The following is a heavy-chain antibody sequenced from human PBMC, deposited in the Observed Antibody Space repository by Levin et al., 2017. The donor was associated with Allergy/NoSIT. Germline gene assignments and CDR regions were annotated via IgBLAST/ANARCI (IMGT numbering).Heavy chain of an antibody. Sequence: GESLKISCAGTGFTFSSYGFNWVRQAPGKGLEWVSFVSSSSATIYYADSVKGRFTISRDNAKNSLYLQMNSLRDEDTAVYYCARGGAAAKYYYGVDVWGQGTTVTVSS. CDR3: ARGGAAAKYYYGVDV. CDR1: GFTFSSYG. V-gene: IGHV3-48*02. J-gene: IGHJ6*02. CDR2: VSSSSATI. D-gene: IGHD6-13*01.